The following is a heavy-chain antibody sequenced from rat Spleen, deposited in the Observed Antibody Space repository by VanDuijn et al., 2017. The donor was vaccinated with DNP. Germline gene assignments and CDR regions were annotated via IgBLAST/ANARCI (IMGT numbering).Heavy chain of an antibody. J-gene: IGHJ4*01. CDR3: TAAGIRGTGPMDA. CDR1: GFTFSNAA. CDR2: IRTRPNNYAT. V-gene: IGHV10-5*01. Sequence: VKLVESGGGLVQPKESLKISCAASGFTFSNAAMYWVRQAPGKGLEWIARIRTRPNNYATYYADSVKGRFTISRDDSKSMVYLHMDNLKSEDTAIYYCTAAGIRGTGPMDAWGQGTSVTVSS. D-gene: IGHD4-3*01.